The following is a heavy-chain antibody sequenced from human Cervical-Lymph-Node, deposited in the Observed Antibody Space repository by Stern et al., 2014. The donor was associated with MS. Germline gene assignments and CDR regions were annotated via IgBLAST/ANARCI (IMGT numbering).Heavy chain of an antibody. J-gene: IGHJ5*01. V-gene: IGHV3-23*04. CDR2: IGSDGSAI. CDR3: ARPRLTVPGTRGFDS. Sequence: EVQLVESGGGLVQPGGSLRLSCAASGFTFSTYAMSWFRQAPGKGLEWVSAIGSDGSAIYYANPAKGRFTISRDNSNNILYLKMGTLRVEDTAVYYCARPRLTVPGTRGFDSWGQGTLVTVSS. CDR1: GFTFSTYA. D-gene: IGHD6-19*01.